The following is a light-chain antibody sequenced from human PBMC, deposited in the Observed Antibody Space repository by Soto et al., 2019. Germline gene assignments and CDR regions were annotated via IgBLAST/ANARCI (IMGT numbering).Light chain of an antibody. V-gene: IGKV1-5*03. Sequence: DIQMTQSPSTLSASVGDRVTITCRASQSIATSLAWYQQKPGKAPRLLIYMASNLQSGVPSRFSGSGSGTEFTLTISSLLPDDFATYYCQHHKSYPRTFGQGTKVEIK. CDR2: MAS. J-gene: IGKJ1*01. CDR3: QHHKSYPRT. CDR1: QSIATS.